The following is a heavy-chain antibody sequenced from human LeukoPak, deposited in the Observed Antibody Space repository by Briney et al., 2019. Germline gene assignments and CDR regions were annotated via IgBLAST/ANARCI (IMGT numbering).Heavy chain of an antibody. J-gene: IGHJ4*02. CDR2: IRSSGSTI. CDR3: ARDLSGISGYTYGRGIDY. V-gene: IGHV3-48*03. D-gene: IGHD5-18*01. CDR1: GFTFSSYE. Sequence: GGSLRLSCAASGFTFSSYEMIWVRQAPGKGLEWVSYIRSSGSTIYYADSVKGRFTISRDNAKTSLYLQMNSLRAEDTAVYYCARDLSGISGYTYGRGIDYWGQGTLVTVSS.